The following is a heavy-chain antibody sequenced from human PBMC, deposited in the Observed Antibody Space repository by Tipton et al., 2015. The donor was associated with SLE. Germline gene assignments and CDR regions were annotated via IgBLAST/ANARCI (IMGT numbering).Heavy chain of an antibody. CDR1: GFTFSSYW. V-gene: IGHV3-53*04. D-gene: IGHD4-17*01. J-gene: IGHJ2*01. CDR2: IYSGGST. CDR3: AILGDYAGYFDL. Sequence: GSLRLSCAASGFTFSSYWMSWVRQAPGKGLEWVSVIYSGGSTYYADSVKGRFTISRHNSKNTLYLQMNSLRAEDTAVYYCAILGDYAGYFDLWGRGTLVTVSS.